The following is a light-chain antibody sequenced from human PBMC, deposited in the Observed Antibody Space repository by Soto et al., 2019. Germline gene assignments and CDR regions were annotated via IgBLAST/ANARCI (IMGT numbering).Light chain of an antibody. J-gene: IGLJ2*01. V-gene: IGLV4-69*01. CDR3: QTWGTGIHV. CDR1: SGHTSYG. Sequence: QPVLTQSPSASASLGASVKLTCTLSSGHTSYGIAWHQQQPQKGPRFLMRLNSDGSHSKGDGIPDRFSGSSSGAERYLTISSLQSEDEADYYCQTWGTGIHVFGGGTKVTVL. CDR2: LNSDGSH.